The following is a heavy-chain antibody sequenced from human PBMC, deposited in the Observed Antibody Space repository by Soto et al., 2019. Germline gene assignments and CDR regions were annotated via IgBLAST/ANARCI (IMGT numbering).Heavy chain of an antibody. CDR1: GYTFTSYG. CDR3: ARDPERYNWNDASRGGVFDY. V-gene: IGHV1-18*01. Sequence: QVQLVQSGAEVKKPGASVKVSCKASGYTFTSYGISWVRQAPGQGLEWMGWISAYNGNTNYAQKLQGRVTMTTDTSTSTAYMELRSLRSDDTAVYYCARDPERYNWNDASRGGVFDYWGQGTLVTVSS. J-gene: IGHJ4*02. CDR2: ISAYNGNT. D-gene: IGHD1-1*01.